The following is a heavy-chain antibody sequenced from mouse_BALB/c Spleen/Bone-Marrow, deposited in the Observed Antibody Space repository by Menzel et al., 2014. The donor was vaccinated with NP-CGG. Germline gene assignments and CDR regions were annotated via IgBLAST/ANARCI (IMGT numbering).Heavy chain of an antibody. J-gene: IGHJ3*01. CDR1: GFTFSSFG. CDR3: ARSRYDVGWFAY. Sequence: EVQLVESGGGLAQPGGSRKLSCAASGFTFSSFGMHWVRQAPEKGLEWVAYIISGSNTIYYADTVKGRFTISRDNPKNTLFLQMTSLRSEDTAMYYCARSRYDVGWFAYWGQGTLVTVSA. V-gene: IGHV5-17*02. CDR2: IISGSNTI. D-gene: IGHD2-14*01.